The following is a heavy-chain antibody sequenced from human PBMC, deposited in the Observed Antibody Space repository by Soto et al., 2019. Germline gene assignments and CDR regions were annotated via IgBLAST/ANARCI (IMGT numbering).Heavy chain of an antibody. Sequence: PSETLSLTCAVYGGSFSGYYWSWIRQPPGKGLEWIGEINHSGSTNYNPSLKSRVTISVDTSKNQFSLELSSVTAADTALYYCATLGPLQLWNYWGQGTLVTVSS. CDR1: GGSFSGYY. D-gene: IGHD5-18*01. CDR2: INHSGST. CDR3: ATLGPLQLWNY. V-gene: IGHV4-34*01. J-gene: IGHJ4*02.